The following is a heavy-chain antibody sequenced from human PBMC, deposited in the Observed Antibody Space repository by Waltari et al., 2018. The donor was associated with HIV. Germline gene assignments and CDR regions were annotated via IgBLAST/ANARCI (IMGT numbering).Heavy chain of an antibody. V-gene: IGHV1-69*12. D-gene: IGHD1-26*01. Sequence: QVQLVQSGAEVKKPGSSVKVSCKASGGTFSSYAISWVRQAPGQGLEWMGGIIPILGTANYAQKIQGRVTITADESTSTAYMELSSLRSEDTAVYYCARSRYGGRGSDYWGQGTLVTVSS. CDR2: IIPILGTA. J-gene: IGHJ4*02. CDR1: GGTFSSYA. CDR3: ARSRYGGRGSDY.